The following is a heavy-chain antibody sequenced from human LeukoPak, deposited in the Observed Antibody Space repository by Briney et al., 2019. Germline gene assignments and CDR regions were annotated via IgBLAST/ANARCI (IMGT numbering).Heavy chain of an antibody. D-gene: IGHD6-19*01. CDR2: INHSGST. CDR3: ARAKQWLVQENDY. CDR1: GGSFSGYY. J-gene: IGHJ4*02. V-gene: IGHV4-34*01. Sequence: PSETLSLTCAVYGGSFSGYYWSWIRQPPGKGLEWIGEINHSGSTNYNPSLKSRVTISVDTSKNQLSLKLSSVTAADTAVYYCARAKQWLVQENDYWGQGTLVTVSS.